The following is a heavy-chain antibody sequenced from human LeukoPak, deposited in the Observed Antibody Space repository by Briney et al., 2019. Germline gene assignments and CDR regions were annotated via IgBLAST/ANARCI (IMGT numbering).Heavy chain of an antibody. Sequence: SQTLSLTCTVSGGSVSSGSYYWSWIRQPAGKGLEWIGRMHTSGSPKYNPSLKSRVTISLDTSKSQFSLNVSSVTATDTAVYYCARGAILTGTTLWGKGTTVIISS. D-gene: IGHD3-9*01. CDR3: ARGAILTGTTL. CDR1: GGSVSSGSYY. V-gene: IGHV4-61*02. CDR2: MHTSGSP. J-gene: IGHJ6*04.